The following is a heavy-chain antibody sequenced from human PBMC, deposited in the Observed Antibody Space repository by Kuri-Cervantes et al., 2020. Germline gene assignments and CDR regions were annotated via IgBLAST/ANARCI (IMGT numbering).Heavy chain of an antibody. V-gene: IGHV3-21*01. J-gene: IGHJ6*02. CDR2: ISSSSSYI. CDR3: ARELAYSGSYYSDYYYGMDV. Sequence: LTCAASGFTFSSYSMNWVRQAPGKGLECVSSISSSSSYIYYADSVKGRFTISRDNAKNALYLQMNSLRAEDTAVYYCARELAYSGSYYSDYYYGMDVWCQGTTVTVSS. D-gene: IGHD1-26*01. CDR1: GFTFSSYS.